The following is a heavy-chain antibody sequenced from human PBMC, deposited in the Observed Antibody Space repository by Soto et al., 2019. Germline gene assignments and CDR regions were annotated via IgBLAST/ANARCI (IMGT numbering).Heavy chain of an antibody. V-gene: IGHV3-9*01. D-gene: IGHD6-6*01. CDR2: ISWNSGSI. CDR1: GFTFDDYA. Sequence: EVQLVESGGGLVQPGRSLRLSCAASGFTFDDYAMHWVRQAPGKGLEWVSGISWNSGSIGYADSVKGRFTISRDNAKNSLYLQMNSLRAEDTALYYCAKGVAALAFMSLVDYWGQGTLVTVSS. CDR3: AKGVAALAFMSLVDY. J-gene: IGHJ4*02.